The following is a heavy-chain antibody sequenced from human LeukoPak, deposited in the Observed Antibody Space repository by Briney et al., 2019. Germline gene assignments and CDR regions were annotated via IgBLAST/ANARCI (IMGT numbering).Heavy chain of an antibody. CDR2: IYYSGTT. CDR3: ARVHGSSTSCYAFDY. J-gene: IGHJ4*02. CDR1: GGSISSSSYY. V-gene: IGHV4-39*07. D-gene: IGHD2-2*01. Sequence: SETLYLTCTVSGGSISSSSYYWGWIRQPPGKGLEWIGSIYYSGTTYYNPSLKSPVTISVDTSKNQFSLKLSAVAAADTAVYCCARVHGSSTSCYAFDYWGQGTLVTVSS.